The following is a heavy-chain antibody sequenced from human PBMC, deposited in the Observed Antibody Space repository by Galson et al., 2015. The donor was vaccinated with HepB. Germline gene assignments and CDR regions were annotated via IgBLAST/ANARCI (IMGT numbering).Heavy chain of an antibody. CDR1: GYTFSSYA. V-gene: IGHV1-3*01. J-gene: IGHJ4*02. CDR3: ARELYDFWSGYSLDY. D-gene: IGHD3/OR15-3a*01. CDR2: IKAGNGNT. Sequence: SVKVSCKASGYTFSSYAINWVRQAPGQGLEWMGWIKAGNGNTKYSQKFQGRVTITRDTSASTAYMELSSLSSEDTAVYYCARELYDFWSGYSLDYWGQGSLVTVSS.